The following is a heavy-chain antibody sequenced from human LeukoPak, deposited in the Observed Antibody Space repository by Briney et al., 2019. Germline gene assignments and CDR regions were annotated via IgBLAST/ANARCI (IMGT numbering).Heavy chain of an antibody. V-gene: IGHV1-69*05. Sequence: SVKVSFKASGGTFGSYAISWVRQAPGQGLEWMGGIIPMFATANYAQKFQGRVTITTDESTSTAYMELSSLRSEDTALYYCARSYCSSTSCYRSPFDYWGQGTLVTVSS. CDR3: ARSYCSSTSCYRSPFDY. D-gene: IGHD2-2*01. CDR1: GGTFGSYA. CDR2: IIPMFATA. J-gene: IGHJ4*02.